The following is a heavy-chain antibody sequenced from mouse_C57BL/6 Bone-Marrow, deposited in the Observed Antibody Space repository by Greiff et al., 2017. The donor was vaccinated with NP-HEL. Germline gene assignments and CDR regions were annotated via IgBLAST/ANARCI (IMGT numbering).Heavy chain of an antibody. D-gene: IGHD2-3*01. CDR2: IYPRSGNT. CDR1: GYTFTSYG. CDR3: AREGWLLRYYFDY. V-gene: IGHV1-81*01. J-gene: IGHJ2*01. Sequence: LQESGAELARPGASVKLSCKASGYTFTSYGISWVKQRTGQGLEWIGEIYPRSGNTYYNEKFKGKATLTADKSSSTAYMELRSLTSEDSAVYFCAREGWLLRYYFDYWGQGTTLTVSS.